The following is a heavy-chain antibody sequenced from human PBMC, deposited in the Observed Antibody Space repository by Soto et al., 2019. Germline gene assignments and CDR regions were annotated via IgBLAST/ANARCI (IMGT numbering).Heavy chain of an antibody. V-gene: IGHV1-69*13. CDR1: GGTFSSYA. Sequence: SVKVSCKSSGGTFSSYAISWVRQAPGQGLEWMGGIIPIFGTANYAQKFQGRVTITADESTSTAYMELSSLRSEDTAVYYCARSLRFLEWLEKHYYYYGMDVWCQGTRVTFSS. CDR3: ARSLRFLEWLEKHYYYYGMDV. CDR2: IIPIFGTA. J-gene: IGHJ6*02. D-gene: IGHD3-3*01.